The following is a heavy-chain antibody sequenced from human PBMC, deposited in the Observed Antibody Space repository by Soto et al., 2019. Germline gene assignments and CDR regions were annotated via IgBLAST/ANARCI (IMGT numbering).Heavy chain of an antibody. CDR2: FDPEDGET. CDR1: GYTLTELS. CDR3: ATLWNVVPAAHRYFDY. J-gene: IGHJ4*02. V-gene: IGHV1-24*01. Sequence: ASVKVSCKVSGYTLTELSMHWVRQAPGKGLEWMGGFDPEDGETIYAQKFQGRVTMTEDTSTDTAYMELSSLRSEDTAVYYCATLWNVVPAAHRYFDYWGQGTLVTVSS. D-gene: IGHD2-2*01.